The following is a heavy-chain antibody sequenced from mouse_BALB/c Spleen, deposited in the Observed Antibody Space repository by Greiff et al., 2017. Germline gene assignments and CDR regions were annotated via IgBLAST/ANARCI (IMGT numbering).Heavy chain of an antibody. J-gene: IGHJ2*01. D-gene: IGHD2-1*01. CDR3: ARSHGNYGGYFDY. CDR1: GYTFTDYW. V-gene: IGHV1-69*01. CDR2: IDTSDSYT. Sequence: VQLQQPGAELVMPGASVKMSCKASGYTFTDYWMHWVKQRPGQGLEWIGAIDTSDSYTSYNQKFKGKATLTVDESSSTAYMQLSSLTSEDSAVYYCARSHGNYGGYFDYWGQGTTLTVSS.